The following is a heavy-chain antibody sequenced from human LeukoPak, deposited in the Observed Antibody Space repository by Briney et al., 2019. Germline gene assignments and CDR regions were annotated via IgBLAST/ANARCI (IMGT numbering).Heavy chain of an antibody. V-gene: IGHV3-30*02. CDR3: AKDSPTYCYAMDV. CDR1: GFTFSNYA. J-gene: IGHJ6*02. CDR2: IPFDGSNK. Sequence: GGSLRLSCAASGFTFSNYAMHWVRQAPGKGLEWVAVIPFDGSNKHYADSVMGRFTISRDNSKNTLYLQMNSLRAEDTAVYYCAKDSPTYCYAMDVWGLGTTVTVSS.